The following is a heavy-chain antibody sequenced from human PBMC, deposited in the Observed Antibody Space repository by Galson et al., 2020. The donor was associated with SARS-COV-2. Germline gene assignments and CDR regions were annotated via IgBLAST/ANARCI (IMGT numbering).Heavy chain of an antibody. Sequence: SLKISCAASGFTFSSYGMHWVRQAPGKGLEWVAVIWYDGSNKYYADSVKGRFTISRDNSKNTLYLQMNSLRAEDTAVYYCAREDFGSGFDYWGQGTLVTVSS. CDR3: AREDFGSGFDY. D-gene: IGHD1-26*01. CDR2: IWYDGSNK. V-gene: IGHV3-33*01. J-gene: IGHJ4*02. CDR1: GFTFSSYG.